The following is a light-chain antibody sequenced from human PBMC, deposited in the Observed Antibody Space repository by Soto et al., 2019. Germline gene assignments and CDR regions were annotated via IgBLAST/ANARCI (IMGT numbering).Light chain of an antibody. CDR1: QSVSSN. Sequence: EIVMTQSPATLSVSPGERATLSCRASQSVSSNLAWYQQKPGQALRLLIYGASTRATGIPARFSGSGSGTEFTLTISSLQSEDFAVYYCQQYNNCPPYTFGQGTKLEIK. V-gene: IGKV3-15*01. J-gene: IGKJ2*01. CDR3: QQYNNCPPYT. CDR2: GAS.